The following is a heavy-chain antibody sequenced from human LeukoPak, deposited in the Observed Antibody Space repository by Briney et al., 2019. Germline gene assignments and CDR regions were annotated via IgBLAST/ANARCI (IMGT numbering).Heavy chain of an antibody. CDR1: GFTFTDYA. V-gene: IGHV3-23*01. J-gene: IGHJ4*02. CDR3: ARRICSSTSCYCDY. CDR2: ISASGSTT. D-gene: IGHD2-2*01. Sequence: GGSLRLSCAASGFTFTDYAMGWVRQAPGQGLEWASTISASGSTTYYADSVRGRFTISRDNSKNTLPLQMSSLRAEDTAVYYCARRICSSTSCYCDYWGQGTLVTVSS.